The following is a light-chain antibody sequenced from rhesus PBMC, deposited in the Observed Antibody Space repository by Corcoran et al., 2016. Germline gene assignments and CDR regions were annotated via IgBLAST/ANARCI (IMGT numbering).Light chain of an antibody. CDR2: KAS. J-gene: IGKJ4*01. CDR1: QSIMNW. Sequence: DIQMTQSPSSLSASVGDTVTITCRASQSIMNWLAWYQQEPGKAPKFLIYKASSLQSGVPSRSSGSGSGTDFTLTINRLRSEDFGTYCFQRYSSSPLPFDGGTKV. CDR3: QRYSSSPLP. V-gene: IGKV1-22*01.